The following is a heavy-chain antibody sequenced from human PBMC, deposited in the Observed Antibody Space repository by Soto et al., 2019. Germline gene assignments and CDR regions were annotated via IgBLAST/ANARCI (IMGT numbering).Heavy chain of an antibody. CDR2: IKTDGSNT. D-gene: IGHD6-19*01. J-gene: IGHJ4*02. CDR3: ASGTSGWYLG. CDR1: GFTFSSYW. V-gene: IGHV3-74*01. Sequence: GGSLRLSCAASGFTFSSYWMHWVRQAPGKGLVWVSRIKTDGSNTTYADSVKGRFTISRDNAKDTLYLQMSSLRADDTAVYYCASGTSGWYLGWGRGTLVTVSS.